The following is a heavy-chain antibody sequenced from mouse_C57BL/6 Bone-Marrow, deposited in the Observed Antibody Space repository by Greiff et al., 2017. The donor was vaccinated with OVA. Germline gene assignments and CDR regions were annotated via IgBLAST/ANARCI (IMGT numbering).Heavy chain of an antibody. J-gene: IGHJ3*01. CDR1: GYTFTSYG. V-gene: IGHV1-81*01. CDR2: IYPRSGNT. CDR3: AGELRAY. D-gene: IGHD1-1*01. Sequence: QVHVKQSGAELARPGASVKLSCKASGYTFTSYGISWVKQRTGQGLEWIGEIYPRSGNTYYNEKFKGKATLTADKSSSTAYMELRSLTSEDSAVYFCAGELRAYWGQGTLVTVSA.